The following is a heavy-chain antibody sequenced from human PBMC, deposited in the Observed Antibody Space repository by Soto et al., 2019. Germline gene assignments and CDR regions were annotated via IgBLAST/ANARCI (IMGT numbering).Heavy chain of an antibody. CDR3: AVSYYYDSSGYCSYFDY. V-gene: IGHV4-39*01. CDR1: GGSISSSSYY. Sequence: SETLSLTCTVSGGSISSSSYYWGWIRQPPGKGLEWIGSIYYSGSTYYNPSLKSRVTISVDTSKNQFSLKLSSVTAADTAVYYCAVSYYYDSSGYCSYFDYWGQGTLVTVSS. CDR2: IYYSGST. J-gene: IGHJ4*02. D-gene: IGHD3-22*01.